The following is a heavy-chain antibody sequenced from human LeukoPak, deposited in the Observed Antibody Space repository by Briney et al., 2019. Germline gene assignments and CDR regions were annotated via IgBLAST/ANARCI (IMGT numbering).Heavy chain of an antibody. V-gene: IGHV4-59*12. Sequence: SETLSLTCTVSGGSICSYYWSWIRQPPGKGLEWIGYIYYSGSTNYNPSLKSRVTISVDTSKNQFSLKLSSVTAADTAVYYCARETGYSSSWYFYWGQGTLVTVSS. CDR3: ARETGYSSSWYFY. D-gene: IGHD6-13*01. CDR1: GGSICSYY. J-gene: IGHJ4*02. CDR2: IYYSGST.